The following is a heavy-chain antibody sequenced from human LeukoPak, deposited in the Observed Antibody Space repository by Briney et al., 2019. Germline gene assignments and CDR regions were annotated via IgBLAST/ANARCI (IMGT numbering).Heavy chain of an antibody. Sequence: GESLKISCKGSGYSFTNNWITWVRQMPGKGLEWMGRINPSDSYTNYSPSFQGHVTISADKSITTAYLQWSSLEPSDTAMYYCARGSGWTDHWGQGTLVTVSS. CDR1: GYSFTNNW. J-gene: IGHJ5*02. V-gene: IGHV5-10-1*01. CDR2: INPSDSYT. CDR3: ARGSGWTDH. D-gene: IGHD6-19*01.